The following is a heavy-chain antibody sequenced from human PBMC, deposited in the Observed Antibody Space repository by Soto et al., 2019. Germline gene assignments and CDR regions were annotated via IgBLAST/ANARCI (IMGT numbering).Heavy chain of an antibody. CDR3: ARGEWLATIKPYFAY. D-gene: IGHD5-12*01. J-gene: IGHJ4*02. CDR2: IYYSGST. CDR1: GGSISSYY. Sequence: KPSETLSLTCAVSGGSISSYYWIWIRQSPGKGLEWIGYIYYSGSTNYNPSLKSRVAISLDTSKNQFSLMLSSVTAADTAVYYCARGEWLATIKPYFAYWGQGTLVTVSS. V-gene: IGHV4-59*01.